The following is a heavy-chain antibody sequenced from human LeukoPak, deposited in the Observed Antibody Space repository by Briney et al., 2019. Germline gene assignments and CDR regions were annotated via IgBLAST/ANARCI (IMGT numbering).Heavy chain of an antibody. CDR1: GFTFSDYS. CDR3: ARDAGGRTQREGWFDP. V-gene: IGHV3-21*06. D-gene: IGHD1-1*01. CDR2: TSSGSSWI. Sequence: GGSLRLSCAPSGFTFSDYSMNWVRQAPGKGLEWVASTSSGSSWIYYADSVRGRFTISRDNAKNLLYLQMNSLRVEDTAIYYCARDAGGRTQREGWFDPWGQGTLVTVSS. J-gene: IGHJ5*02.